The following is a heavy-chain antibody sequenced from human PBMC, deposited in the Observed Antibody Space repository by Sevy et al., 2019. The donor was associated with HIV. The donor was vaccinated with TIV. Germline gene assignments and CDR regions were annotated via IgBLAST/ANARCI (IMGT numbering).Heavy chain of an antibody. J-gene: IGHJ5*02. Sequence: SETLSLTCAVHDGSFSGYYWNWIRQLPGKGLEWIGEIKESGITYYNPSLKSRVTISVATSKKQFSLKLNSVTAVDSAVYFCARSPPVVVVPGAPSWFDPWGQGTLVTVSS. CDR1: DGSFSGYY. CDR2: IKESGIT. V-gene: IGHV4-34*01. CDR3: ARSPPVVVVPGAPSWFDP. D-gene: IGHD2-2*01.